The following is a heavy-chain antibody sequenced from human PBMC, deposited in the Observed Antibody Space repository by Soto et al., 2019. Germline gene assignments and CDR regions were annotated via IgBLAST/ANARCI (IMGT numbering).Heavy chain of an antibody. D-gene: IGHD3-22*01. CDR2: IYYSGST. CDR3: ARKMPTMIVVVIQSWFDP. J-gene: IGHJ5*02. Sequence: SETLSLTCIVSGGSISSYYWSCIRQPPGKGLEWIGYIYYSGSTNYNPSLKSRVTISVDTSKNQFSLKLSSVTAADTAVYYCARKMPTMIVVVIQSWFDPWGQGTLVTVSS. CDR1: GGSISSYY. V-gene: IGHV4-59*01.